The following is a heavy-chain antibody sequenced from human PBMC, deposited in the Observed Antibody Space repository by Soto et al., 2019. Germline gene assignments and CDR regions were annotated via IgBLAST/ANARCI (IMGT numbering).Heavy chain of an antibody. J-gene: IGHJ6*02. D-gene: IGHD2-15*01. Sequence: QVQLVESGGGVVQPGRSLRLSCAASGFSFSNYAIHWVRQAPGKGLEWVAVISYDGSNKYYADSVKGRFTISRDNSKNTLYLQMNSLRAEDTAVYYCARTPLGYRYAMDVWGQGTTVTVSS. CDR3: ARTPLGYRYAMDV. CDR2: ISYDGSNK. V-gene: IGHV3-30-3*01. CDR1: GFSFSNYA.